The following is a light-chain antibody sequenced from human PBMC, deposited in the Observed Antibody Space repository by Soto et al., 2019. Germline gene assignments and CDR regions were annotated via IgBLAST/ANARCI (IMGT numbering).Light chain of an antibody. CDR1: SSDVGGYNY. CDR3: SSYSRSNNYVV. J-gene: IGLJ2*01. Sequence: ALTQPPSASGSPGQSVTISCTGTSSDVGGYNYVSWYQQHPGKAPKLMIFEVSKRPSGVPGRFSGSKSGNTASLTVSGLQADDEANYYCSSYSRSNNYVVFGGGTKLTVL. CDR2: EVS. V-gene: IGLV2-8*01.